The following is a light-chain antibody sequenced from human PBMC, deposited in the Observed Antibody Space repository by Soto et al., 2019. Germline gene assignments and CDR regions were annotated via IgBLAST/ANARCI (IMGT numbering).Light chain of an antibody. Sequence: DIQMTQSPSSLSASVGDRVTITCRASQSISSYLNWYQQKPGKAPKLLIYAASSLQSGVPSRFSGSGSATDLPITNNSLHAEDLVTHCCQHSYSTPPHTFGGGTKVEIK. CDR3: QHSYSTPPHT. CDR2: AAS. V-gene: IGKV1-39*01. J-gene: IGKJ4*01. CDR1: QSISSY.